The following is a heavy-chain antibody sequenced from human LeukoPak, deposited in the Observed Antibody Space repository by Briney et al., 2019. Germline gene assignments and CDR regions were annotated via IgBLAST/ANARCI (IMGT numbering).Heavy chain of an antibody. D-gene: IGHD3-10*01. CDR3: AREPGDSTCYFGF. V-gene: IGHV1-46*01. Sequence: ASVKVSCKASGYTFTRYYVHWVRQAPGQGLEWLGLINPNTGTTTYAQKFQGRVTMTRDTSTSTVYMDLSSLRSEDTAVYFCAREPGDSTCYFGFWGQGTLVTVSS. J-gene: IGHJ4*02. CDR2: INPNTGTT. CDR1: GYTFTRYY.